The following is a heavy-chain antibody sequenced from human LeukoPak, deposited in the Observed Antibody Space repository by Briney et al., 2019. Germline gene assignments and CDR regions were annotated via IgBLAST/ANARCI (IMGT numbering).Heavy chain of an antibody. CDR3: ARGGGDYGGYYFDY. Sequence: SETLSLTCTVSGGSISSYYWSWIRQPPGKGLEWIGYIYYSGSTNYNPSLKSRVTISVDTSKNQFSLKLSSVTAADTAVYYCARGGGDYGGYYFDYWGQGTLVPVSS. CDR2: IYYSGST. J-gene: IGHJ4*02. D-gene: IGHD4-23*01. V-gene: IGHV4-59*12. CDR1: GGSISSYY.